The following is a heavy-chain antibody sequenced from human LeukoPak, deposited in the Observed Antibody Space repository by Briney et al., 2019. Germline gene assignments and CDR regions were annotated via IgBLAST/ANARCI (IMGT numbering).Heavy chain of an antibody. V-gene: IGHV4-34*01. Sequence: SETLSLTCVVYGGSFSGYYWSWIRQPPGKGLEWIGEINHSGSTNYNPSLKSRVTISVDTSKNQFSLKLSSVTAADTAVYYCGRVDYWGQGTLVTVSS. CDR1: GGSFSGYY. CDR3: GRVDY. J-gene: IGHJ4*02. CDR2: INHSGST.